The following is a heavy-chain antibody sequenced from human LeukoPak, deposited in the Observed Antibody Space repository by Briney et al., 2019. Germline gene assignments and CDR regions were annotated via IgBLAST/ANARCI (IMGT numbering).Heavy chain of an antibody. CDR1: GFTFSNFG. CDR3: AKDQYNWNDGGFDY. CDR2: IRFDGTSE. D-gene: IGHD1-20*01. V-gene: IGHV3-30*02. J-gene: IGHJ4*02. Sequence: PGGSLRLSCAASGFTFSNFGMHWVRQTPGKGLEWVAFIRFDGTSEFYADSVKGRFTISRDNSKNTLYLQMNSLRAEDTAVYYCAKDQYNWNDGGFDYWGQGTLVTVSS.